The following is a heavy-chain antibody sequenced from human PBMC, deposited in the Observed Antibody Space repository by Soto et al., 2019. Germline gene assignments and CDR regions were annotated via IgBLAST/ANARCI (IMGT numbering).Heavy chain of an antibody. CDR2: INHSGST. V-gene: IGHV4-34*01. D-gene: IGHD5-12*01. J-gene: IGHJ6*02. CDR3: AREWLRPYYYYGMDV. CDR1: GGSFSGYY. Sequence: QVQLQQWGAGLLKPSETLSLTCAVYGGSFSGYYWSWIRQPPGKGLEWIGEINHSGSTNYNPSLTSRVTISVDTSKNQFSLKLSSVTAADTAVYYCAREWLRPYYYYGMDVWGQGTTVTVSS.